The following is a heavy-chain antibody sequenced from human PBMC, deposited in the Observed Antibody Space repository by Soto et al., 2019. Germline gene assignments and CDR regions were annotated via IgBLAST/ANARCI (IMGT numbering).Heavy chain of an antibody. CDR3: ARDRSYYDSRGYYPGAFDI. CDR2: ISSRSSYT. Sequence: PGGSLRLSCAASGFTFSDYYMSWIRQAPGKGMEWVSYISSRSSYTTYADSVKGRFTISRDNAKNSLYLQMNSRRAEDTAVYYCARDRSYYDSRGYYPGAFDIWGQGAMVTVSS. J-gene: IGHJ3*02. CDR1: GFTFSDYY. V-gene: IGHV3-11*06. D-gene: IGHD3-22*01.